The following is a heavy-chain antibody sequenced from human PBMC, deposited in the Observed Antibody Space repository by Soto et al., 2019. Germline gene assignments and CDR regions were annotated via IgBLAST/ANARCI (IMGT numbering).Heavy chain of an antibody. CDR1: GFTFSSYW. Sequence: EVELVESGGDLDQPGGSLRLSCAASGFTFSSYWMNWVRQAPGKGLVWVSRINSDGSSTSYADSVKGRFTISRDNAKNTLYLQMNSLRAEDTAVYYCARGGVRRARCCVDYYYMDVWGKGTTVTVSS. CDR2: INSDGSST. D-gene: IGHD3-10*01. J-gene: IGHJ6*03. CDR3: ARGGVRRARCCVDYYYMDV. V-gene: IGHV3-74*01.